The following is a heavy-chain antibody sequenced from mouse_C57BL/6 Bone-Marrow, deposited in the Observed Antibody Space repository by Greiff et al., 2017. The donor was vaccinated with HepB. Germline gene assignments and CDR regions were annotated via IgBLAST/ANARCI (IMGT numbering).Heavy chain of an antibody. CDR2: IDPSDSYT. V-gene: IGHV1-59*01. D-gene: IGHD1-1*01. CDR3: ARPPLGTVVATWEMDY. CDR1: GYTFTSYW. J-gene: IGHJ4*01. Sequence: QVQLQQPGAELVRPGTSVKLSCKASGYTFTSYWMHWVKQRPGQGLEWIGVIDPSDSYTNYNQKFKGKATLTVDTSSSTAYMQLSSLTSEDSAVYYCARPPLGTVVATWEMDYWGQGTSVTVSS.